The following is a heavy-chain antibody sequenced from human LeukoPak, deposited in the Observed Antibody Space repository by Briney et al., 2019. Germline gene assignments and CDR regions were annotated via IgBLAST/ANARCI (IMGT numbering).Heavy chain of an antibody. CDR2: INHSGST. CDR1: GGSFSGYY. V-gene: IGHV4-34*01. J-gene: IGHJ6*03. D-gene: IGHD3-3*01. CDR3: ARVSLSDYDFWSGYYDYYYYMDV. Sequence: SSETLSLTCAVYGGSFSGYYWSWIRQPPGKGLEWIGEINHSGSTNYNPSLKSRVTISVDTSKNQFSLKLSSVTAADTAVYYCARVSLSDYDFWSGYYDYYYYMDVWGKGTTVTVSS.